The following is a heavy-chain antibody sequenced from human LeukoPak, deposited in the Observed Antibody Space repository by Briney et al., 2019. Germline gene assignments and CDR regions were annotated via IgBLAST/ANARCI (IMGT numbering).Heavy chain of an antibody. CDR1: GFTFSSYS. Sequence: GGSLRLSCAASGFTFSSYSMNWVRQAPEKGLEWVSSISSSSSYIYYADSVKGRFTISRDNAKNSLYLQMNSLRAEDTAVYYCAGDTAMAPRVDYWGQGTLVTVSS. D-gene: IGHD5-18*01. J-gene: IGHJ4*02. CDR3: AGDTAMAPRVDY. V-gene: IGHV3-21*01. CDR2: ISSSSSYI.